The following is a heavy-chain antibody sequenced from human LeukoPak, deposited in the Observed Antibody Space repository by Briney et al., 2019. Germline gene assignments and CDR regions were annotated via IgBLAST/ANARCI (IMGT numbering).Heavy chain of an antibody. J-gene: IGHJ3*02. CDR2: IYSGGST. CDR1: GFTVSSNY. D-gene: IGHD3-10*01. V-gene: IGHV3-53*01. Sequence: GGSLRLSCAASGFTVSSNYMSWVRQAPGKGLEWVSVIYSGGSTYYADSVKGRFTISRDNSKNTLYLQMNSLRAEDTAVYYCAKDGPLWFGEQDGAFDIWGQGTMVTVSS. CDR3: AKDGPLWFGEQDGAFDI.